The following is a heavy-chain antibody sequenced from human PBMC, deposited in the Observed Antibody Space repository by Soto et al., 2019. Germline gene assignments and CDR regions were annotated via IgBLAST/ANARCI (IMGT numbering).Heavy chain of an antibody. Sequence: TSETLSLTCTVSGGSVSSGDYYWIWIRHPPGKGLEWIGYIYYSGSTNYNPSLKSRVSISLDTSKNQFSLRLTSVTAADTAVYYCARIPVDTYMINWFDPWGQGTLVTVSS. CDR3: ARIPVDTYMINWFDP. CDR2: IYYSGST. J-gene: IGHJ5*02. D-gene: IGHD5-18*01. CDR1: GGSVSSGDYY. V-gene: IGHV4-61*08.